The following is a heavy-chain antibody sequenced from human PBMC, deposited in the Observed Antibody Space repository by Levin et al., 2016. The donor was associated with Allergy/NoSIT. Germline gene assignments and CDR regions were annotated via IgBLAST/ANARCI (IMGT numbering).Heavy chain of an antibody. Sequence: GESLKISCAASGFTFSSYAMSWVRQAPEKGLEWVAAITTSGDDSYYADSVKGRFTISRDNSKNTLYLQMSSLRAEGTAIYYCAKDWPNTGRYIEYFQHWGQGTLVTVS. V-gene: IGHV3-23*01. CDR1: GFTFSSYA. CDR3: AKDWPNTGRYIEYFQH. CDR2: ITTSGDDS. D-gene: IGHD3-10*01. J-gene: IGHJ1*01.